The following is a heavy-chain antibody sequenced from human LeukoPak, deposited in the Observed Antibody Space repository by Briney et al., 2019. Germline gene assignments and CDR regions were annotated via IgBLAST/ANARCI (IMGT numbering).Heavy chain of an antibody. Sequence: ASVTVSCKASGYTFTSYAMNWVRQAPGQGLEWMGWINTNTENPAYAQGFTGRFVFSVDISVSTAYLQINSLKAEDTAVYYCARMGYCTRATCGGAFDFWGQGTLVTVSS. CDR3: ARMGYCTRATCGGAFDF. CDR1: GYTFTSYA. J-gene: IGHJ4*02. V-gene: IGHV7-4-1*02. CDR2: INTNTENP. D-gene: IGHD2-8*01.